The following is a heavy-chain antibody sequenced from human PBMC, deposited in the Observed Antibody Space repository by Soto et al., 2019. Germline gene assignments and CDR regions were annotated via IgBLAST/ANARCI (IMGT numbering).Heavy chain of an antibody. CDR1: GFTFSSYG. CDR2: IWYDGSNK. Sequence: GGSLRLSCAASGFTFSSYGMHWVRQAPGKGLEWVAVIWYDGSNKYYADSVKGRFTISRDNSKNTLYLQMNSLRAEDTAVYYCARETYYDILTGYSSYGMDVWGQGPTVTVSS. D-gene: IGHD3-9*01. V-gene: IGHV3-33*01. J-gene: IGHJ6*02. CDR3: ARETYYDILTGYSSYGMDV.